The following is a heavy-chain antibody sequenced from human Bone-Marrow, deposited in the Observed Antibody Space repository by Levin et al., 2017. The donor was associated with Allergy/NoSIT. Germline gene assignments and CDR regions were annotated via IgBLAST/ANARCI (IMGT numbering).Heavy chain of an antibody. CDR3: ARGAHHDFWRVDY. Sequence: SQTLSLTCTVSGGSISSSYWNWIRQPPGKGLEWIGYIYYSGSTNYNPSLKSRVTISVDTSKNQFSLKVSSVTAADTAVYYCARGAHHDFWRVDYWGQGTLVTVSS. J-gene: IGHJ4*02. CDR2: IYYSGST. V-gene: IGHV4-59*01. CDR1: GGSISSSY. D-gene: IGHD3-3*01.